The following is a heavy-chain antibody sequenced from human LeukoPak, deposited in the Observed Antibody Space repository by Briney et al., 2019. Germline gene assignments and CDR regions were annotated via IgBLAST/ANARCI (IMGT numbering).Heavy chain of an antibody. Sequence: SETLSLTCTVSGGSIRSSSYYWGWIRQPPGKGLEWIGSIYYSGSTYYNPSLKSRVTISVDTSKNQFSLKLSSVTAADTAVYYCARHIIEDSGGYYPYYFDYWGQGTLVTVSS. V-gene: IGHV4-39*01. CDR2: IYYSGST. D-gene: IGHD3-22*01. J-gene: IGHJ4*02. CDR3: ARHIIEDSGGYYPYYFDY. CDR1: GGSIRSSSYY.